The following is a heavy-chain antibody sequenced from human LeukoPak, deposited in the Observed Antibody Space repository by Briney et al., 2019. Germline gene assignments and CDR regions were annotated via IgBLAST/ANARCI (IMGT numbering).Heavy chain of an antibody. CDR1: GLTFSSYS. V-gene: IGHV3-21*01. J-gene: IGHJ4*02. Sequence: GGSLRLSCAASGLTFSSYSMNWVRQAPGKGLEWVSSISSSSSYIYYADSVKGRFTIPRDNAKNSLYLQMNSLRAEDTAVYYCARAIVATINPFDYWGQGTLVTVSS. CDR3: ARAIVATINPFDY. CDR2: ISSSSSYI. D-gene: IGHD5-12*01.